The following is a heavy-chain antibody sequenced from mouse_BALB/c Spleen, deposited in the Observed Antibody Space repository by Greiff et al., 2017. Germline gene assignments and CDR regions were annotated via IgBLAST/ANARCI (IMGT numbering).Heavy chain of an antibody. CDR3: ARGYYGSSYDAMDY. D-gene: IGHD1-1*01. V-gene: IGHV5-9-4*01. Sequence: EVHLVESGGGLVKPGGSLKLSCAASGFTFSSYAMSWVRQSPEKRLEWVAEISSGGSYTYYPDTVTGRFTISRDNAKNTLYLEMSSLRSEDTAMYYCARGYYGSSYDAMDYWGQGTSVTVSS. CDR2: ISSGGSYT. J-gene: IGHJ4*01. CDR1: GFTFSSYA.